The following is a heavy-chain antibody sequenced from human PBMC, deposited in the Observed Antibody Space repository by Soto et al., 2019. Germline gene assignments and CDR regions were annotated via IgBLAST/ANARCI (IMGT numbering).Heavy chain of an antibody. V-gene: IGHV4-30-2*01. CDR2: IYHSGST. D-gene: IGHD1-1*01. Sequence: QLQLQESGSGLVRPSQTLSLTCAVSGGSISSGGYSWNWIRQPPGKGLEWIGHIYHSGSTLYNPSLKSRVTISVDKSKTQFSLKLTSVTAADTAVYYCARDQLEGNWFDPWGQGTLVTVSS. CDR1: GGSISSGGYS. CDR3: ARDQLEGNWFDP. J-gene: IGHJ5*02.